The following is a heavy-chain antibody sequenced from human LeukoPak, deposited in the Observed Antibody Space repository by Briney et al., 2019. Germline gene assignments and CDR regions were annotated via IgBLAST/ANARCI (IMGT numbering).Heavy chain of an antibody. CDR3: AKLRSAVVAAAANY. V-gene: IGHV3-23*01. D-gene: IGHD2-15*01. CDR1: GFTFSSYA. Sequence: GGSLRLSCAASGFTFSSYAMTWVRQAPGKGPEWVSSISGSGDNTYYADSVKGRLTISRDHSKNTLYLQMDSLRAEDTAIYYCAKLRSAVVAAAANYWGQGTLVTVSS. CDR2: ISGSGDNT. J-gene: IGHJ4*02.